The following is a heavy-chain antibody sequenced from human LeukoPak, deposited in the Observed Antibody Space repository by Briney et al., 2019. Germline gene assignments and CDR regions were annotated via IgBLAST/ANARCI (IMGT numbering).Heavy chain of an antibody. V-gene: IGHV4-34*01. Sequence: GSLRLSCAASGFTFSSYAMSWVRQPPGKGLEWIGEINHSGSTNYNPSLTSRVTISVDTSKNQFSLKLNSVTAADTAVYYCASFPHYYDSSGLMLYYYYFMDVWGKGTTVTVS. CDR2: INHSGST. J-gene: IGHJ6*03. CDR3: ASFPHYYDSSGLMLYYYYFMDV. CDR1: GFTFSSYA. D-gene: IGHD3-22*01.